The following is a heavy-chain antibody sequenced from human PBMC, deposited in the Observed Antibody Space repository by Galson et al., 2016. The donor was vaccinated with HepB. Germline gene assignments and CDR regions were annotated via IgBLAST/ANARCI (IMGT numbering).Heavy chain of an antibody. CDR3: VRGDSYPEY. V-gene: IGHV3-30*03. CDR1: GFTFSSYG. Sequence: SLRLSCAASGFTFSSYGMHWVRQAPGKGLEWVAVIVYDGSNKYYADSVKGRFTISRDNSNNTLYLQMNSLRPEDTAVYYCVRGDSYPEYWGQGILVTVSS. D-gene: IGHD5-18*01. J-gene: IGHJ4*02. CDR2: IVYDGSNK.